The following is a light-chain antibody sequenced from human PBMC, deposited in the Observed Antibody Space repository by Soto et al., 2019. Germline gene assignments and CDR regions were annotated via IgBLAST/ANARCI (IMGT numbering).Light chain of an antibody. J-gene: IGKJ4*01. CDR1: QSISSY. CDR2: AAS. Sequence: DIQMTQSPSSLPASVGDRVTITCRASQSISSYLNWYQQKPGKAPKLLIYAASSLQSGVPSRFSGSGSGTDFTLTISSLQPEDFETYYCQQSYSTPPTFGGGTKVDIK. V-gene: IGKV1-39*01. CDR3: QQSYSTPPT.